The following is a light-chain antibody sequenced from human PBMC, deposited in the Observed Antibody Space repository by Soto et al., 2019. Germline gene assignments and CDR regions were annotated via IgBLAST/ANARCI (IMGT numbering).Light chain of an antibody. V-gene: IGLV2-14*01. CDR2: DAS. Sequence: SVLTQPASVSGSPGLSITISCTGTSSDLGGYNYVSWYQQHPGKAPKLMIYDASNRPSGVSNRFSGSKSGNTASLTISGLQAEDEADYYCSSYTSSSTLPYVFGTGTKVTVL. CDR3: SSYTSSSTLPYV. CDR1: SSDLGGYNY. J-gene: IGLJ1*01.